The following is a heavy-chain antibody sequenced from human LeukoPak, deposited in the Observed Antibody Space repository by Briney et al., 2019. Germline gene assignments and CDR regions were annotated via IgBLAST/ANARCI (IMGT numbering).Heavy chain of an antibody. V-gene: IGHV1-69*04. CDR2: IIPILGIA. D-gene: IGHD3-22*01. Sequence: ASVKVSCKASGGTFSSYAISWVRQVPGQGLAWMGRIIPILGIANYAQKFQGRVTITADKSTGTAYMELSSLRSEDTAVYYCATLVVTDAFDIWGQGTMVTVSS. CDR3: ATLVVTDAFDI. CDR1: GGTFSSYA. J-gene: IGHJ3*02.